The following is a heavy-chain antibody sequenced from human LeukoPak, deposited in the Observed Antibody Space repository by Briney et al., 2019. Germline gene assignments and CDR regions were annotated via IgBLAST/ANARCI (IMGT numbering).Heavy chain of an antibody. Sequence: ASVKVSCTVSGSSLTELSLYWVRQAPGKGLEWMGGFDVIDAKTFYAQKFQGRVTMTEDSSTDTAYMELSSLRSDDTAFYYCAKGRPYSLLDYWGQGTLLTVSS. D-gene: IGHD5-18*01. CDR1: GSSLTELS. CDR2: FDVIDAKT. J-gene: IGHJ4*02. CDR3: AKGRPYSLLDY. V-gene: IGHV1-24*01.